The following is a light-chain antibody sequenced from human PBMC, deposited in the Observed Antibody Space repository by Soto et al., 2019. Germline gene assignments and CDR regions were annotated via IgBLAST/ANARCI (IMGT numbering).Light chain of an antibody. J-gene: IGLJ2*01. V-gene: IGLV2-8*01. Sequence: QSALTQPPSASGSPGQSVTISCTGTSSDIGGYNYVSWYQQHPGKAPKLIMYEVTKRPTGVPDRFSGSKSGNTASLTVSGLQAEDEADYYCSSYAGTNNLRVLGGGPKLPVL. CDR2: EVT. CDR1: SSDIGGYNY. CDR3: SSYAGTNNLRV.